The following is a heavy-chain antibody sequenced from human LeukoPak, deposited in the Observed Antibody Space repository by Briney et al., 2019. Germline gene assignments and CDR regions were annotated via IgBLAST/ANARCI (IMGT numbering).Heavy chain of an antibody. CDR3: ARYGGQSEFDY. V-gene: IGHV4-39*01. Sequence: SETFSLTCTVSGGSITSSGYYWGWIRQPPGKGLEWIASIHYSGITYYNPSLKSRVTISVDTSKNQFSLKLSSVTAADTAVYYCARYGGQSEFDYWGEGTLATVSS. CDR2: IHYSGIT. J-gene: IGHJ4*01. CDR1: GGSITSSGYY. D-gene: IGHD4-23*01.